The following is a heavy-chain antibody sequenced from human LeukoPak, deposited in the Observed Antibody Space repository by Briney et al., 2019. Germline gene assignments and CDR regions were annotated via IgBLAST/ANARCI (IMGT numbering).Heavy chain of an antibody. Sequence: GGSLRLSCTASGFTFSSFSMNWVRQAPGKGLEWVSYISGGSSFTYYVDSVKGRFTISRDNAKNSLYLQMNSLRAEDTAVYYCARDLGYSSGPNYWGQGTRVTVSS. CDR2: ISGGSSFT. CDR3: ARDLGYSSGPNY. J-gene: IGHJ4*02. CDR1: GFTFSSFS. V-gene: IGHV3-21*01. D-gene: IGHD6-19*01.